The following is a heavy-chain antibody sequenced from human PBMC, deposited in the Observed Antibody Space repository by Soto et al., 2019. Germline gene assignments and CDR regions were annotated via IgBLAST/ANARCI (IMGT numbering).Heavy chain of an antibody. CDR2: IYWDDDK. CDR3: AHRTIYGSGSALAD. D-gene: IGHD3-10*01. CDR1: GFSLSTSGVG. J-gene: IGHJ4*02. V-gene: IGHV2-5*02. Sequence: QITLKESGPTLVKPTQTLTLTCTFSGFSLSTSGVGVGWIRQPPGKALEWLALIYWDDDKRYSPSLKSRLTIXKXPCXHQVVLTMTHMDPVDTATYYCAHRTIYGSGSALADWGQGTLVTVSS.